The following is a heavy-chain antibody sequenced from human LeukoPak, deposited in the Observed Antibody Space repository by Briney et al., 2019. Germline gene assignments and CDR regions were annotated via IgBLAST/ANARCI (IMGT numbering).Heavy chain of an antibody. V-gene: IGHV4-38-2*02. Sequence: PSETLSLTCTVSGVSISSYYWGWIRQPPGKGLEWIGSIYHSGSTYYNPSLKSRVTISVDTSKNQFSLKLSSVTAADTAVYYCARQSYYYDSSGYYYGGLYYFDYWGQGTLVTVSS. CDR2: IYHSGST. J-gene: IGHJ4*02. CDR1: GVSISSYY. D-gene: IGHD3-22*01. CDR3: ARQSYYYDSSGYYYGGLYYFDY.